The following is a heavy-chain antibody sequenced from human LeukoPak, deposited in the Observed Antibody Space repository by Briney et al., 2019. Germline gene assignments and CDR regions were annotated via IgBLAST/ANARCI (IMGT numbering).Heavy chain of an antibody. CDR3: AKWGDFDVLSGYYVPDF. D-gene: IGHD3-9*01. CDR2: ITGSGGNT. V-gene: IGHV3-23*01. CDR1: GFTFSNYA. Sequence: GGSLRLSCAASGFTFSNYAMSWVRQAPGKGLEWVSAITGSGGNTYYADSVKCRFTISRDNSKNTLYLQMNSLRDEDTAVYYCAKWGDFDVLSGYYVPDFWGQGTLVTVSS. J-gene: IGHJ4*02.